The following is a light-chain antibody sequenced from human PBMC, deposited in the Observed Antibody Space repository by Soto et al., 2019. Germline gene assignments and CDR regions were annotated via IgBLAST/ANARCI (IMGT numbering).Light chain of an antibody. J-gene: IGKJ4*01. CDR1: QSLFYSSSNKYS. Sequence: DIVMTQSPDSLAVSLGERATINCKSSQSLFYSSSNKYSLAWYQHKPGQAPNLLIYAASTLQAGVPSRFRGSGSGTDFTLTISSLQPEDFATYFCQQSNSSPPTFGGGTTGDIK. CDR2: AAS. CDR3: QQSNSSPPT. V-gene: IGKV4-1*01.